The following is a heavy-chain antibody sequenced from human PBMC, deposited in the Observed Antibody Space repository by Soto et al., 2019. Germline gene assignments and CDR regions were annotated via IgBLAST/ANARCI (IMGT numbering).Heavy chain of an antibody. CDR1: GGSIKNYY. CDR3: ARVGVTGWYYFDY. CDR2: IYYSGST. D-gene: IGHD3-9*01. V-gene: IGHV4-59*01. J-gene: IGHJ4*01. Sequence: SSDTLSLTCAVSGGSIKNYYGSWVRQSPGKGLEWIGHIYYSGSTNYNPSLKSRLTISVDTSKNQFSLRLSSVTAADTAIYYCARVGVTGWYYFDYWGHGTLVTVSS.